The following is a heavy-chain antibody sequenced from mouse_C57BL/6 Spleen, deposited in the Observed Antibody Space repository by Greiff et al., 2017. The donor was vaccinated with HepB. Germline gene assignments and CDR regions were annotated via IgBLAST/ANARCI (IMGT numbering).Heavy chain of an antibody. CDR1: GYTFTSYG. CDR3: AIYHDTGNFDV. CDR2: IYPRSGNT. J-gene: IGHJ1*03. D-gene: IGHD2-3*01. Sequence: QVQLQQSGAELARPGASVKLSCKASGYTFTSYGISWVKQRTGQGLEWIGEIYPRSGNTYYNEKFKGKATLTADKSSSTAYMELRSLTSEDSAIYFCAIYHDTGNFDVWGTGTTVTVSS. V-gene: IGHV1-81*01.